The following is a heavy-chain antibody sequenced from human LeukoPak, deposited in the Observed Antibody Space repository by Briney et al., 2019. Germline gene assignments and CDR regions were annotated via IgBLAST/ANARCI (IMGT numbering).Heavy chain of an antibody. J-gene: IGHJ4*02. CDR1: GFAFDDYA. CDR2: IGTAGAT. CDR3: TRATAGFDY. Sequence: GWSLRLSCAASGFAFDDYAMHWVRLVPGKGLEWVSGIGTAGATFYPGSVKGRFTISRENAKNSLYLQMNNLRVGDTAVYYCTRATAGFDYWGQGTLVTVSS. V-gene: IGHV3-13*01.